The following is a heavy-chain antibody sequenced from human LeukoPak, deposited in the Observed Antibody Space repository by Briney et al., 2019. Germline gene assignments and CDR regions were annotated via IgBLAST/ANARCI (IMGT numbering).Heavy chain of an antibody. D-gene: IGHD1-1*01. CDR1: GYTFTGYY. CDR3: ARNGERISGDY. J-gene: IGHJ4*02. CDR2: ISAYNGNT. V-gene: IGHV1-18*04. Sequence: ASVKVSCKASGYTFTGYYMHWVRQAPGQGLEWMGWISAYNGNTNYAQKLQGRVTMTTDTSTSTAYMELRSLRSDDTAVYYCARNGERISGDYWGQGTLVTVSS.